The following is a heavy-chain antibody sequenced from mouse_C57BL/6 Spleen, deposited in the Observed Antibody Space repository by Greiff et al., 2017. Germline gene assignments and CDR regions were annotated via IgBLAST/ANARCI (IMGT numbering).Heavy chain of an antibody. Sequence: EVQRVESEGGLVQPGSSMKLSCTASGFTFSDYYMAWVRQVPEKGLEWVANINYDGSSTYYLDSLKSRFIISRDNAKNILYLQMSSLKSEDTATYYCARSSSLDYWGQGTTLTVSS. CDR3: ARSSSLDY. CDR2: INYDGSST. CDR1: GFTFSDYY. J-gene: IGHJ2*01. V-gene: IGHV5-16*01. D-gene: IGHD1-1*01.